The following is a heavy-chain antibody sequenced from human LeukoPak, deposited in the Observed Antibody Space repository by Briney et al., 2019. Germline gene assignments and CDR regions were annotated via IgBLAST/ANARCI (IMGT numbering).Heavy chain of an antibody. CDR1: GFTFSTYW. Sequence: GGSLRLSCTVSGFTFSTYWMSWVRQAPGKGLEWVANINQDGGAKYSVGSVKGRFTVSRDNAKNSLYLRMNSLRAEDTGVYYCATSSDAPANMWGQGTLVTVSS. CDR3: ATSSDAPANM. J-gene: IGHJ4*02. D-gene: IGHD2-2*01. CDR2: INQDGGAK. V-gene: IGHV3-7*01.